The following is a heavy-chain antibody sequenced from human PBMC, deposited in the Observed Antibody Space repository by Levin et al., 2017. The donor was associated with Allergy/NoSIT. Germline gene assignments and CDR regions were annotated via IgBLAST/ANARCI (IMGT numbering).Heavy chain of an antibody. J-gene: IGHJ4*02. CDR2: IPSNGYNT. CDR1: GFTFSGHA. Sequence: ETLSLTCVASGFTFSGHAMSWVRQAPGKGLEWVSAIPSNGYNTYYADSVKGRFTISRDNSKNTLYLEMHSLRAEDTAVYYCARYDDEAMIDYWGRGTLVTVSS. D-gene: IGHD3-16*01. V-gene: IGHV3-23*01. CDR3: ARYDDEAMIDY.